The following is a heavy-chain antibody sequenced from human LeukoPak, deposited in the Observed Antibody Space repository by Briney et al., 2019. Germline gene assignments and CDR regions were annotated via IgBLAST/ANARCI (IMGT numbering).Heavy chain of an antibody. CDR1: GGSFSGYY. Sequence: SETLSLTCAGYGGSFSGYYWSWIRQPPGKGLEWIGEINHSGSTNYNPSLKSRVTISVDTSKNQFSLKLSSVTAADTAVYYCARGRVGYCSGGSCYYYYYGMDVWGQGTTVTVSS. J-gene: IGHJ6*02. CDR3: ARGRVGYCSGGSCYYYYYGMDV. CDR2: INHSGST. V-gene: IGHV4-34*01. D-gene: IGHD2-15*01.